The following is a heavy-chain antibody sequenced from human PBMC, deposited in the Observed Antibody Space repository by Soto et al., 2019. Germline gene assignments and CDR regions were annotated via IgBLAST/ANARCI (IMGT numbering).Heavy chain of an antibody. V-gene: IGHV3-21*01. CDR3: ARGRGGGYFDY. CDR1: GFTFSSYS. Sequence: EVQLVESGGGLVKPGGSLRLSCAASGFTFSSYSMNWVRQAPGKGLEWVSSLSSSSSYIYYADSVKGRFTISRDNAKNTLCRQKNSLRAEDTGVYCCARGRGGGYFDYWGQGTLVTVSS. D-gene: IGHD3-16*01. CDR2: LSSSSSYI. J-gene: IGHJ4*02.